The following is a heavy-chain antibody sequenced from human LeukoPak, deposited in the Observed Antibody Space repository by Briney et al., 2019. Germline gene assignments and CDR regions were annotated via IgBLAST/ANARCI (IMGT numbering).Heavy chain of an antibody. J-gene: IGHJ6*03. CDR3: ARDTRSTQQLVAYYYYYMDV. CDR2: IYHSGST. V-gene: IGHV4-30-2*01. Sequence: SQTLSLTCTVSGGSISSGGYYWSWIRQPPGKGLEWIGYIYHSGSTYYNPPLKSRVTISVDRSKNQFSLKLSSVTAADTAVYYCARDTRSTQQLVAYYYYYMDVWGKGTTVTVSS. D-gene: IGHD6-6*01. CDR1: GGSISSGGYY.